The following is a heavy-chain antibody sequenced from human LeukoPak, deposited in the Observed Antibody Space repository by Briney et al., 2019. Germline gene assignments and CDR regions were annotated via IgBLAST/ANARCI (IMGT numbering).Heavy chain of an antibody. CDR2: ISSSSSYI. Sequence: GGSLRLSCAASGFTFSSYSMNWVCQARGKGLEWVSSISSSSSYIYYADSVKGRFTISRDNAKNSLYLQMNSLRAEDTAVYYCASLQQGATSGLFDYWGQGILVTVSS. J-gene: IGHJ4*02. CDR1: GFTFSSYS. V-gene: IGHV3-21*01. D-gene: IGHD1-26*01. CDR3: ASLQQGATSGLFDY.